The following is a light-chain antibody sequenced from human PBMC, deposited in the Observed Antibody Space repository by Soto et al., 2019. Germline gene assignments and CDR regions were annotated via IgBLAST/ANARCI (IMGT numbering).Light chain of an antibody. V-gene: IGKV1-27*01. Sequence: DIQMTQSPSSLSASVGDRVTITCRASQGISNYLAWYQQKPGKVPKLLIYGASTLQSGVPSRFSGSGSGTDSSLTIASLQPEDVATYYCQKYNSAPRTFGQGTKVEIK. J-gene: IGKJ1*01. CDR2: GAS. CDR1: QGISNY. CDR3: QKYNSAPRT.